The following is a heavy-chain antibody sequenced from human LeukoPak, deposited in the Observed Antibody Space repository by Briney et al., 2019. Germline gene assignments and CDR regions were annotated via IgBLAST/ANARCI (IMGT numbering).Heavy chain of an antibody. CDR1: GYTFTSYY. Sequence: ASVKVSCKASGYTFTSYYMHWVRQAPGQGLEWMGLINPTGGSTGYAQKFQGRVTMTRDMSTSTVYMELSSLRSEDTAVYYCARDSLGYCSSTSCYGSLFDYWGQGTLVTVSS. V-gene: IGHV1-46*01. J-gene: IGHJ4*02. CDR2: INPTGGST. D-gene: IGHD2-2*01. CDR3: ARDSLGYCSSTSCYGSLFDY.